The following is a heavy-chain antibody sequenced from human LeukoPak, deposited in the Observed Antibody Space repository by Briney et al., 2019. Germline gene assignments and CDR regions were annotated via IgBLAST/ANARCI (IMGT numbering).Heavy chain of an antibody. CDR3: AAVGRTPS. CDR2: GTKKGNNYTT. V-gene: IGHV3-72*01. D-gene: IGHD1-26*01. CDR1: GFTFSSYA. Sequence: PGGSLRLSCAASGFTFSSYAMSWVRQAPGKGLEWVGRGTKKGNNYTTDYAASVEGRFTISRDESKNSLFLQMNSLRTEDTAVYYCAAVGRTPSWGQGTMVTVSS. J-gene: IGHJ3*01.